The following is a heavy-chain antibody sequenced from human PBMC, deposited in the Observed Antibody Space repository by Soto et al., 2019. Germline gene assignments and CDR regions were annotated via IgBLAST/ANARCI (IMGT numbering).Heavy chain of an antibody. D-gene: IGHD6-19*01. V-gene: IGHV3-33*01. Sequence: QVQVVESGGGVVQPGRSLRLSCTVSGFTFSGHAMHWVRQAPGKGLEWVAQIWYDGSNKYYPDSVKGRFTISRDNSKTLLYVQMDNLRVDETAVYYCARDGQSLAPYALDVWGQGTSVTVSS. J-gene: IGHJ6*02. CDR2: IWYDGSNK. CDR1: GFTFSGHA. CDR3: ARDGQSLAPYALDV.